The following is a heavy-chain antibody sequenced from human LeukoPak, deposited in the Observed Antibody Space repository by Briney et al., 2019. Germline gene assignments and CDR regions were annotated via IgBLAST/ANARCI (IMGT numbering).Heavy chain of an antibody. J-gene: IGHJ4*02. D-gene: IGHD3-22*01. CDR1: GFTFSSYA. V-gene: IGHV3-23*01. Sequence: QPGGSLRLSCAASGFTFSSYAMSWVRQAPGKGLEWVSAISGSGGSTYYADSVKGRFTISRDNSKNTLYLQMNSLRAEDTAVYYCAKDFERLGSGSYDYWGQGTLVTVSS. CDR3: AKDFERLGSGSYDY. CDR2: ISGSGGST.